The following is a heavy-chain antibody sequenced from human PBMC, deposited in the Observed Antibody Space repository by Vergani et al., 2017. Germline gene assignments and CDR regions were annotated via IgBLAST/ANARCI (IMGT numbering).Heavy chain of an antibody. CDR2: ISYDGSNK. Sequence: QVQLVESGGGVVQPGRSLRLSCAASGFTFSSYGMHWVRQAPGKGLEWVAVISYDGSNKYYADSVKGRFTISRDNSKNTLYLQMNSLRAEDTAVYYCAKDRPEYSSSWSLVDAFDIGGQGTMVTVSS. CDR1: GFTFSSYG. J-gene: IGHJ3*02. D-gene: IGHD6-13*01. CDR3: AKDRPEYSSSWSLVDAFDI. V-gene: IGHV3-30*18.